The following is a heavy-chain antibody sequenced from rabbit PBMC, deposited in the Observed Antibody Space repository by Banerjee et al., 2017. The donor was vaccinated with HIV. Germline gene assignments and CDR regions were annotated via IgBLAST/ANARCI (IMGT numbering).Heavy chain of an antibody. J-gene: IGHJ4*01. Sequence: QQQLEESGGGLVKPGGTLTLTCKASGSDISSNAMCWVRQAPGKGLEWIGCINTSSGNTVYASWAKGRFTISKTSSTTVALQMTSLTAADTATYFCARDLAGVIGWNFDLWGPGTLVTVS. CDR1: GSDISSNA. V-gene: IGHV1S45*01. CDR2: INTSSGNT. D-gene: IGHD4-1*01. CDR3: ARDLAGVIGWNFDL.